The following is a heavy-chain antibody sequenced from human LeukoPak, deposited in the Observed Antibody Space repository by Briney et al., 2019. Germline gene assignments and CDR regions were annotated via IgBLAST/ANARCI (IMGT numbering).Heavy chain of an antibody. CDR2: ISYDGSNK. CDR1: GFTFSSYG. V-gene: IGHV3-30*18. J-gene: IGHJ5*02. CDR3: AKGLYEAANWFDP. Sequence: GGSLRLSCAASGFTFSSYGMHWVRQAPGKGVERGAVISYDGSNKYYADSVKGRFTISRDNSKNTLYLQMNSLRAEDTAVYYCAKGLYEAANWFDPWGQGTLVTVSS. D-gene: IGHD2/OR15-2a*01.